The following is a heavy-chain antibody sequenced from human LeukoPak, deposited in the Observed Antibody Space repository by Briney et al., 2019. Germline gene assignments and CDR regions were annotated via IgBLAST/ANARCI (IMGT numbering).Heavy chain of an antibody. D-gene: IGHD3-10*01. CDR3: AVVRGGYYYYMDV. CDR2: IIPIFGTA. CDR1: GGTFSSYA. J-gene: IGHJ6*03. Sequence: SVKVSCKASGGTFSSYAISWVRQAPGQGLEWMGGIIPIFGTANYAQKFQGRVTITADESTSTAYMELSSLRSEDTAVYYCAVVRGGYYYYMDVWGKGTTVTISS. V-gene: IGHV1-69*13.